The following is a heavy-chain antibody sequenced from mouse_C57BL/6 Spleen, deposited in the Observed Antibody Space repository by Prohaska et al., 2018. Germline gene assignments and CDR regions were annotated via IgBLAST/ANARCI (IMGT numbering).Heavy chain of an antibody. CDR2: INPNNGGT. Sequence: HGKSLEWIGDINPNNGGTSYNQKFKGKATLTVDKSSSTAYMELRSLTSEDSAVYYCARQGYAMDYWGQGTSVTVSS. V-gene: IGHV1-26*01. J-gene: IGHJ4*01. CDR3: ARQGYAMDY.